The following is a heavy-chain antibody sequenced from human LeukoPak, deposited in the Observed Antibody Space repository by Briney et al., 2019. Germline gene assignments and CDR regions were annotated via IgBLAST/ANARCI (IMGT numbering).Heavy chain of an antibody. Sequence: SVKVSFKASGGTFSSHAIRWVRPAPGQGLEWMGGIIPMFGTADYAQKLQGRVTVTADNSTSTAYMELSSLRSEDTAVYYCARGGDGYNLDYYYYMDVWGKGTTVTVSS. CDR2: IIPMFGTA. CDR3: ARGGDGYNLDYYYYMDV. D-gene: IGHD5-24*01. J-gene: IGHJ6*03. V-gene: IGHV1-69*06. CDR1: GGTFSSHA.